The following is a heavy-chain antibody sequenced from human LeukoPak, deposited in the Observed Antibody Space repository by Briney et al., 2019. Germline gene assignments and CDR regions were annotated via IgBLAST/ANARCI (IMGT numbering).Heavy chain of an antibody. V-gene: IGHV3-21*01. CDR3: ARDRGYCSTTSCYLYGMDV. CDR1: GFTFSRYG. CDR2: ISSSSSYI. Sequence: GGSLRLSCAASGFTFSRYGMHWVRQAPGKGLEWVSSISSSSSYIYYADSVKGRFTMSRDNAKNSLYLQMNSLRAEDTAVYYCARDRGYCSTTSCYLYGMDVWGKGTTVTVSS. D-gene: IGHD2-2*01. J-gene: IGHJ6*04.